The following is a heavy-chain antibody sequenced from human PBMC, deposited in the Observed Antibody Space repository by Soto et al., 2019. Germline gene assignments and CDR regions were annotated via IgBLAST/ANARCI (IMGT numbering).Heavy chain of an antibody. Sequence: SVKVSCKASGGSFSSYTISWVRQAPGQGLEWMGRIIPILGIANYAQKFQGRVTITADKSTSTAYMELSSLRSEDTAVYYCARETTVVTQDNWFDPWGQGTLVTVSS. D-gene: IGHD4-17*01. J-gene: IGHJ5*02. CDR2: IIPILGIA. CDR3: ARETTVVTQDNWFDP. CDR1: GGSFSSYT. V-gene: IGHV1-69*04.